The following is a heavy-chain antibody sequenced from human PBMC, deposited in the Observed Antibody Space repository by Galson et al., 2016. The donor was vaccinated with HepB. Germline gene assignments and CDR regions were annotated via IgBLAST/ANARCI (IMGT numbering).Heavy chain of an antibody. CDR3: ARAGLYCTTTNCYRDYLGN. D-gene: IGHD2-2*02. V-gene: IGHV1-69*13. CDR2: ISPTFGTV. J-gene: IGHJ4*02. CDR1: GVTSSNYD. Sequence: SVKVSCKAFGVTSSNYDISWVRQAPGQGLEWMGGISPTFGTVNYAQSFQDRVTITADETTNTAYMDLSSLRSEDTATYYCARAGLYCTTTNCYRDYLGNWGQGTLVTVSS.